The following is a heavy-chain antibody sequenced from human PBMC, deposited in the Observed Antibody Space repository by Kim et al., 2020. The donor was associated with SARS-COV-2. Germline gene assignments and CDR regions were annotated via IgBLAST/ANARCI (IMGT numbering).Heavy chain of an antibody. CDR3: AKDRTLYYDFWSGYDRPRDGMDV. V-gene: IGHV3-23*01. Sequence: GGSLRLSCAASGFTFSSYAMSWVRQAPGKGLEWVSAISGSGGSTYYADSVKGRFTISRANSKNTLYLQMNSLRAEDTAVYYCAKDRTLYYDFWSGYDRPRDGMDVWGQGTTVTVSS. J-gene: IGHJ6*02. CDR2: ISGSGGST. D-gene: IGHD3-3*01. CDR1: GFTFSSYA.